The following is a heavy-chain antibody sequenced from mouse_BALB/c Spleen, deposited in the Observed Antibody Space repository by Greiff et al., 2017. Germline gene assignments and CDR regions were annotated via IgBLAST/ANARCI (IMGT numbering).Heavy chain of an antibody. Sequence: QVQLQQPGAELVKPGASVKLSCKASGYTFTSYWMHWVKQRPGQGLEWIGEIDPSDSYTNYNQKFKGKATLTVDKSSSTAYMQLSSLTSEDSAVYYCARQDSGGAPPNYYYGSSGYYYAMDYWGQGTSVTVSS. CDR2: IDPSDSYT. V-gene: IGHV1-69*02. CDR1: GYTFTSYW. CDR3: ARQDSGGAPPNYYYGSSGYYYAMDY. J-gene: IGHJ4*01. D-gene: IGHD1-1*01.